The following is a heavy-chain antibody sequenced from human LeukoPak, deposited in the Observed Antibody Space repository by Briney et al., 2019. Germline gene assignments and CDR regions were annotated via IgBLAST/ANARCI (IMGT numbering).Heavy chain of an antibody. J-gene: IGHJ4*02. Sequence: ASVKVSCKASGYTFTSYDINWVRQATGQGLEWMGWMNPNSGNTGYAQEFQGRVTITRNTSISTAYMELSSLRSEDTAVYYCARVYHGDYDLDYSRQGTLVTVSS. D-gene: IGHD4-17*01. CDR3: ARVYHGDYDLDY. CDR2: MNPNSGNT. V-gene: IGHV1-8*03. CDR1: GYTFTSYD.